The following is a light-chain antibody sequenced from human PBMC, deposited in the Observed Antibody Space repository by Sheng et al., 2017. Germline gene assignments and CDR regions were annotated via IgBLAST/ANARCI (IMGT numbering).Light chain of an antibody. CDR1: SSNIGSNF. CDR2: RDT. Sequence: QSVLTQPPSVSGTPGQRVTISCSGGSSNIGSNFVYWYHHLPGAAPKLLIYRDTHRPSGVPDRFSGSKSGTSASLAISGLRSEDEANYYCASWDASLGGLWVFGGGTRLTVL. CDR3: ASWDASLGGLWV. V-gene: IGLV1-47*01. J-gene: IGLJ3*02.